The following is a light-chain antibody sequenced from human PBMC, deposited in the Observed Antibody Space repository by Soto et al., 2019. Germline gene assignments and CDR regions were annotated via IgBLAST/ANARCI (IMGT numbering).Light chain of an antibody. J-gene: IGLJ3*02. CDR3: IGLDDSLSGGV. V-gene: IGLV1-47*01. CDR2: RND. Sequence: QAVLSQPPSASGTPGQRVTISCSGSSSNIGSNYVYWYQKLPGTAPKLLIYRNDQRPSGVPDRFSGSKSGTSASLAISGLRSDDEADYYCIGLDDSLSGGVFGGGTKLTVL. CDR1: SSNIGSNY.